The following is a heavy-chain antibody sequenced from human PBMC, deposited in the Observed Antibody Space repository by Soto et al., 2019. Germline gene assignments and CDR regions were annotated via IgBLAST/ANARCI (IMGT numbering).Heavy chain of an antibody. CDR1: GGTFSSYA. J-gene: IGHJ4*02. CDR2: IIPIFGTA. Sequence: GASVKVSCKASGGTFSSYAISWVRQAPGQGLEWMGGIIPIFGTANYAQKFQGRVTITADESTSTAYMELSSLRSEDTAVYYCARDGRSGEDSGWYKSGDYWGQGTLVTVSS. CDR3: ARDGRSGEDSGWYKSGDY. V-gene: IGHV1-69*13. D-gene: IGHD6-19*01.